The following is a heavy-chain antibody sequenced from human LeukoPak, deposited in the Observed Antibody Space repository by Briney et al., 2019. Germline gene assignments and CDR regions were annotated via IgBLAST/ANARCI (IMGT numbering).Heavy chain of an antibody. CDR3: AKDIEGYGGHTYNMDV. CDR2: ISWNSKNI. Sequence: KPGGSLRLSCVASGFTFRDYAMHWVRQAPGKGLEWVSGISWNSKNIGYADSVKGRFIISRDNAKNSMYLQMNSLRLEDTALYYCAKDIEGYGGHTYNMDVWGKGTTVTVSS. D-gene: IGHD3-16*01. J-gene: IGHJ6*03. CDR1: GFTFRDYA. V-gene: IGHV3-9*01.